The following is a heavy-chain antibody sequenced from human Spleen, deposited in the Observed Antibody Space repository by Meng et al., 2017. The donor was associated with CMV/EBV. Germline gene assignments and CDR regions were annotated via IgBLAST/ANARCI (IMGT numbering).Heavy chain of an antibody. CDR2: ISSSSSYI. V-gene: IGHV3-21*01. D-gene: IGHD6-19*01. J-gene: IGHJ6*02. CDR3: AGDQWLVKRGEGLYYYYYYGMGV. Sequence: GGSLRLSCAASGFTFSSYSMNWVRQAPGKGLEWVSSISSSSSYIYYADSVKGRFTISRDNAKNSLYLQMNSLRAEDTAVYYCAGDQWLVKRGEGLYYYYYYGMGVWGQGTTVTVSS. CDR1: GFTFSSYS.